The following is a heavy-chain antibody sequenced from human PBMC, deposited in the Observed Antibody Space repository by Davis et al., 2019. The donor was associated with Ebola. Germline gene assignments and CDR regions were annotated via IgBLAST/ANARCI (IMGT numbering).Heavy chain of an antibody. Sequence: SETLSLTCTVSACPISSSSFHLGWFRQPPGKGLEWIGSIYYSGSTYYNPSLKSRVTISVDTSKNQFSLKLSSVTAADTAVYYCARGYSSWFDPWGQGTLVTVSS. V-gene: IGHV4-39*01. CDR2: IYYSGST. CDR3: ARGYSSWFDP. J-gene: IGHJ5*02. D-gene: IGHD5-18*01. CDR1: ACPISSSSFH.